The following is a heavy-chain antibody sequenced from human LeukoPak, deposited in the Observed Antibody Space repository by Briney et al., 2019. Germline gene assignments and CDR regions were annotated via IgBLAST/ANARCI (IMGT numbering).Heavy chain of an antibody. Sequence: GGSLRLSCAASGFTFSSYGMHWVRQAPGKGLEWVAFIRYDGSNKYYADSVKGRFTISRDNSKNTLYLQMNSLRAEDTAVYYSAKDLEFRAVAGTGGDYWGQGTLVTVSS. D-gene: IGHD6-19*01. CDR1: GFTFSSYG. CDR2: IRYDGSNK. CDR3: AKDLEFRAVAGTGGDY. J-gene: IGHJ4*02. V-gene: IGHV3-30*02.